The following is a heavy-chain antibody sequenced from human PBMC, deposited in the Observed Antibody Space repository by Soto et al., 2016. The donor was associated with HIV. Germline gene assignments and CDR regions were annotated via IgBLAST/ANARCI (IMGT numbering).Heavy chain of an antibody. Sequence: VQLVESGGGVVQSGRSLGLSCAASGFTFKTYGMHWVRQPPGKGLEWVAVIWYDGSREYYADSVKGRFIISRDNSRNRLYLQMNSLRADDTAVYYCARGGDGEFYYFDYWGLGTLVTVSA. CDR3: ARGGDGEFYYFDY. J-gene: IGHJ4*02. CDR2: IWYDGSRE. V-gene: IGHV3-33*01. D-gene: IGHD3-10*01. CDR1: GFTFKTYG.